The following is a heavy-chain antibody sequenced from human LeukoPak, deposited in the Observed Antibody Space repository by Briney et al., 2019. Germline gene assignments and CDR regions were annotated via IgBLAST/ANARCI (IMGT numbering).Heavy chain of an antibody. Sequence: SETLSLTCTVSGGSISSSNYYWGWIRQPRGKGLECIGRVFYSGNTYYRPSLKSRVTISVDPSKNQFSLKLSPVTAADTAVYYCARDPNYYDSSGYYLGGDAFDIWGQGTMVTVSS. V-gene: IGHV4-39*07. CDR1: GGSISSSNYY. CDR2: VFYSGNT. D-gene: IGHD3-22*01. J-gene: IGHJ3*02. CDR3: ARDPNYYDSSGYYLGGDAFDI.